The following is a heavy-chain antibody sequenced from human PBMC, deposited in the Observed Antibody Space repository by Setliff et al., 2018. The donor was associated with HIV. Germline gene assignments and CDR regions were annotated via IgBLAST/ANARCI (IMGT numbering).Heavy chain of an antibody. V-gene: IGHV4-34*01. Sequence: SETLSLTCAVYGGSFSGYFWTWIRQSPGKGLKWIGEINHRGSTNYNPSLESRVTISVDRSKNQFSLNLTSVTAADTAVYYCARGRDNLLTGYYVSFDSWGQGNLVTVSS. CDR1: GGSFSGYF. J-gene: IGHJ4*02. CDR3: ARGRDNLLTGYYVSFDS. D-gene: IGHD3-9*01. CDR2: INHRGST.